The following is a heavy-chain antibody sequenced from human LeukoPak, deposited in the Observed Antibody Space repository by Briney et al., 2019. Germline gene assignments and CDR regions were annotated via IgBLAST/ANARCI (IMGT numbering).Heavy chain of an antibody. CDR1: GGSLSGYY. J-gene: IGHJ4*02. D-gene: IGHD3-9*01. Sequence: SETLSLTCAVYGGSLSGYYWSWIRQSPGKGLEWIGEINHSGSTNYNPSLKSRVTISVDTSKNQFSLKLSSVTAADTAVYYCAREGLVIIPFDYWGQGTLVTVSS. V-gene: IGHV4-34*01. CDR2: INHSGST. CDR3: AREGLVIIPFDY.